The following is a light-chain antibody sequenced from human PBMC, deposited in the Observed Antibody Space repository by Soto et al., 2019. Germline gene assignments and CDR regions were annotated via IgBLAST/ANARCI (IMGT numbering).Light chain of an antibody. Sequence: EIVMTQSPATLSVSPGERATLSCRASQSISTNLAWYQQKPGQAPRLLIYGASTRATGIPARFSGDGSGIDFTLTISSLQSEDFAVYYCQQYSNWPRTFGQGTKVDIK. V-gene: IGKV3-15*01. J-gene: IGKJ1*01. CDR2: GAS. CDR3: QQYSNWPRT. CDR1: QSISTN.